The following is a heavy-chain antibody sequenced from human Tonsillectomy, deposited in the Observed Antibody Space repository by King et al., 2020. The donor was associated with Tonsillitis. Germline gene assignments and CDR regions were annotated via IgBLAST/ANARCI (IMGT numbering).Heavy chain of an antibody. V-gene: IGHV4-59*01. J-gene: IGHJ5*02. Sequence: VQLQESGPGLVKPSETLSLTCTVSGGSISNYYWSWIRQPPGKGLEWIGCIYNNGSTNYNPSLKSRVTISLDTSKNQFSLKLNSVTAADTAVYYCARDLKGSSRVHWFDPRGQGTLVTVSS. CDR1: GGSISNYY. CDR3: ARDLKGSSRVHWFDP. D-gene: IGHD6-13*01. CDR2: IYNNGST.